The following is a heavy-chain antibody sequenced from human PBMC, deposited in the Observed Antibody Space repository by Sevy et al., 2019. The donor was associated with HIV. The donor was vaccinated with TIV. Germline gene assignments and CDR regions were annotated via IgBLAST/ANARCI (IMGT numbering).Heavy chain of an antibody. D-gene: IGHD3-10*01. CDR3: ARDSIPLVQGIITTPYYYGMDV. Sequence: ASVKVSCKTSGYTFNTFGINWVRQAPGQGLQWVGWISAYNGNTKYVQKLQGRVSMTTETSTSTVYMELRSLRSDDTAVYYCARDSIPLVQGIITTPYYYGMDVWGQGTSVTVSS. CDR2: ISAYNGNT. V-gene: IGHV1-18*04. CDR1: GYTFNTFG. J-gene: IGHJ6*02.